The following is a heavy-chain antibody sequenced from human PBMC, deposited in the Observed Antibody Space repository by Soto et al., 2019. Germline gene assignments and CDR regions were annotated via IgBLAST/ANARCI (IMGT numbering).Heavy chain of an antibody. CDR2: ISSSSSTI. V-gene: IGHV3-48*01. CDR3: ARHPERIAQIGWFDP. D-gene: IGHD6-13*01. Sequence: PGGSLRLSCAASGFTISSYSMNWVRQAPGKGLEWVSYISSSSSTIYYADSVKGRFTISRDNAKNSLYLQMNSLRAEDTAVYYCARHPERIAQIGWFDPWGQGTLVNVSS. J-gene: IGHJ5*02. CDR1: GFTISSYS.